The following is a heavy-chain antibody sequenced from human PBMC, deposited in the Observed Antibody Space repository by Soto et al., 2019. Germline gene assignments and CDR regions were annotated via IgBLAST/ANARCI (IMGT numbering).Heavy chain of an antibody. J-gene: IGHJ5*02. CDR2: INAGNGNT. V-gene: IGHV1-3*01. CDR1: GYTFTSYA. Sequence: QVQLVQSGAEVKKPGASVKVSCKASGYTFTSYAMHWVRQAPGQRLEWMGWINAGNGNTKYSQKFQGRVTITRDTSASTDYMELSSLRSEDTAVYYCARDPGIVGAKTGWFVPWGQGTLVTVSS. D-gene: IGHD1-26*01. CDR3: ARDPGIVGAKTGWFVP.